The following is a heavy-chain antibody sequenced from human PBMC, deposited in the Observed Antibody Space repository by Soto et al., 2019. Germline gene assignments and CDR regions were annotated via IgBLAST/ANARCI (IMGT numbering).Heavy chain of an antibody. V-gene: IGHV4-4*02. CDR3: ARRFFVDTAMEPFDY. Sequence: PSETLSLTCAVSCGSISSSNWWSWVRQPPGKGLEWVGEIYHSGSTNYNPSLKSRVTISVDKSKNQFSLKLSSVTAADTAVYYCARRFFVDTAMEPFDYWGQGTLVTVSS. J-gene: IGHJ4*02. CDR1: CGSISSSNW. D-gene: IGHD5-18*01. CDR2: IYHSGST.